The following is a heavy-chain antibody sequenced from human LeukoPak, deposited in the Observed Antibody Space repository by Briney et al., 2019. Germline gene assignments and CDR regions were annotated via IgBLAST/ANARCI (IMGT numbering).Heavy chain of an antibody. CDR3: ATARVAVAPNDY. J-gene: IGHJ4*02. V-gene: IGHV1-2*02. CDR2: MNPNNGGA. Sequence: GASVTVSFTSSVYTFTAYYLHWVRPAPGQGVEWMGWMNPNNGGAQYVQKFQGRVIITRDTAISTAYMDLSNLRPDDTPVYYCATARVAVAPNDYWGQGTLVTVSS. D-gene: IGHD6-19*01. CDR1: VYTFTAYY.